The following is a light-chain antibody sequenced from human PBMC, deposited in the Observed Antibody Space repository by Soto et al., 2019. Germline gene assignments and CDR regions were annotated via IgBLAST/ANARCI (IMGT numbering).Light chain of an antibody. CDR3: QKFNTAPLT. CDR1: QDISVY. CDR2: SAS. Sequence: DIQMTQSPSSLSASVGDRVTITCRASQDISVYLAWYQQKPGKVPKLLIYSASTLQSGVPSRFSGSGSGTDFTLTISSLQPEDVATYYWQKFNTAPLTFGQGTRLEIQ. J-gene: IGKJ5*01. V-gene: IGKV1-27*01.